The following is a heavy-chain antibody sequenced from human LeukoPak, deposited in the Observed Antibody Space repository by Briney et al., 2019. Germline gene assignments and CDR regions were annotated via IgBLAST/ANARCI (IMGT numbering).Heavy chain of an antibody. J-gene: IGHJ4*02. CDR1: GYTLTSYY. D-gene: IGHD1-26*01. V-gene: IGHV1-46*01. CDR3: ARASILAGSGSYFDY. Sequence: GASVKVSCKASGYTLTSYYMHWVRQAPGQGLEWMGIINPSGGSTSYAQKFQGRVTMTRDMSTSTVYMELSSLRSEDTAVYYCARASILAGSGSYFDYWGQGTLVTVSS. CDR2: INPSGGST.